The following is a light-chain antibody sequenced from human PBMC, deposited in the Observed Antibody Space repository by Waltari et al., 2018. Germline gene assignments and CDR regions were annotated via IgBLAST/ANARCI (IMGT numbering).Light chain of an antibody. Sequence: IVLTQSPATLSLSPGERATLSCRTSQSVGVYLSWYTQKPGQPPRLLIFDASNRAPGIPARFGGSASVTDFTLTISRLQPDDFAVYYCQHRATFGPGTKVDI. J-gene: IGKJ3*01. CDR2: DAS. CDR3: QHRAT. CDR1: QSVGVY. V-gene: IGKV3-11*01.